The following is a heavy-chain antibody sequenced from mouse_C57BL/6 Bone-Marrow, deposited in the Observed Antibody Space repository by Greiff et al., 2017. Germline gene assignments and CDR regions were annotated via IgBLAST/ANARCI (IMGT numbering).Heavy chain of an antibody. CDR1: GYTFTSYW. D-gene: IGHD1-1*01. CDR2: IDPSDSYT. CDR3: ARVYYYGSSYWYFDV. V-gene: IGHV1-59*01. Sequence: QVQLQQPGAELVRPGTSVKLSCKASGYTFTSYWMHWVKQRPGQGLEWIGVIDPSDSYTNYNQKFKGKATLTVDTSSSTAYMQLSSLTSEDSAVYYCARVYYYGSSYWYFDVWGTGTTVTVSS. J-gene: IGHJ1*03.